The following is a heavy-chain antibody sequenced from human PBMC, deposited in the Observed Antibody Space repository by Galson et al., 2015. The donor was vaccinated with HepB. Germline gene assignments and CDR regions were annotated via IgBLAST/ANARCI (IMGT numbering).Heavy chain of an antibody. D-gene: IGHD2-8*01. CDR3: ARGRSNGGSRYTWFDA. Sequence: SLRLSCAASGFTFSNSWMDWVRQAPGKGLEWVANIKEDGSAKYYVGSVKGRFTISRDNAKNSLDLQMNSLRAEDTAVYYCARGRSNGGSRYTWFDAWGQGTLVTVSS. J-gene: IGHJ5*02. CDR2: IKEDGSAK. CDR1: GFTFSNSW. V-gene: IGHV3-7*01.